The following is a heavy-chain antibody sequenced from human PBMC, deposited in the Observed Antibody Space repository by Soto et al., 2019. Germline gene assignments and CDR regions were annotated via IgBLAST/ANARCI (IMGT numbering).Heavy chain of an antibody. D-gene: IGHD1-1*01. Sequence: ASMKGSCKTSGYIFIHHHINRVRQAPGQGLEWMGIINPTGDKPDYPRKFQGRLTLTTDTSTSTVYMELSSLRSEDTAIYYCARDNNRPLDYWGPGILVTVSS. CDR2: INPTGDKP. CDR1: GYIFIHHH. J-gene: IGHJ4*02. V-gene: IGHV1-46*01. CDR3: ARDNNRPLDY.